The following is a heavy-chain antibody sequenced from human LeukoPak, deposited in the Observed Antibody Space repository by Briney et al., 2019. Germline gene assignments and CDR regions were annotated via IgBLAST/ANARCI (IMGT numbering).Heavy chain of an antibody. J-gene: IGHJ4*02. CDR1: GFTFSSYA. V-gene: IGHV3-23*01. CDR2: ISGSGGST. D-gene: IGHD3-10*01. Sequence: GGSLRLSCAASGFTFSSYAMSWVRQAPGEGLEWVSAISGSGGSTYYADSVKGRFTISRDNSKNTLYLQMNSLRAEDTAVYYCAKDGLLWFGELSQRFDYWGQGTLVTVSS. CDR3: AKDGLLWFGELSQRFDY.